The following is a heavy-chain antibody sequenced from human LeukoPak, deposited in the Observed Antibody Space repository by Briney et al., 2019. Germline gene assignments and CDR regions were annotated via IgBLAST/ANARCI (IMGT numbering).Heavy chain of an antibody. J-gene: IGHJ4*02. V-gene: IGHV3-30*02. D-gene: IGHD3-22*01. Sequence: GGSLRLSCAASGFTFSSYGMHWVRQAPGKGLEWVAVIWYDGSNKYYADSVKSRFTISRDNSKNTLYLQMNSLRAEDTAVYYCAKAPWYYYDSSGYPYLDYWGQGTLVTVSS. CDR1: GFTFSSYG. CDR3: AKAPWYYYDSSGYPYLDY. CDR2: IWYDGSNK.